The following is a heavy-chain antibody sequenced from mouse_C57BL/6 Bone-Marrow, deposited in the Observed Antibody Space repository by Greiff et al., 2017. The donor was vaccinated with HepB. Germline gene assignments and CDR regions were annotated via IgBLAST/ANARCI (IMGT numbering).Heavy chain of an antibody. V-gene: IGHV1-81*01. Sequence: VQLQQSGAELARPGASVKLSCKASGYTFTSYGIRWVKQRTGQGLEWIGEIYPRSGNTYYNEKFKGKATLTADKSSSTAYMELRSLTSEDSAVDFCAIDYYYGSSYVWFAYWGQGTLVAVSA. D-gene: IGHD1-1*01. CDR1: GYTFTSYG. J-gene: IGHJ3*01. CDR2: IYPRSGNT. CDR3: AIDYYYGSSYVWFAY.